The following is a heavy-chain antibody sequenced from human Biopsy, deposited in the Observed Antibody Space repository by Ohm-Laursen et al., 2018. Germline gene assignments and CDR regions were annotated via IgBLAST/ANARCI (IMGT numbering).Heavy chain of an antibody. J-gene: IGHJ6*02. CDR2: ISGSGGRT. D-gene: IGHD2-15*01. CDR3: ARPMSRVVAYGMDV. CDR1: GFTFSNYA. V-gene: IGHV3-23*01. Sequence: SLRLSCAASGFTFSNYAMGWVRQAPGKGLEWVSGISGSGGRTYYAESVKGRFTISRNNSKKTVYLQMKSLRAEDTAVYYCARPMSRVVAYGMDVWGQGTTVTVSS.